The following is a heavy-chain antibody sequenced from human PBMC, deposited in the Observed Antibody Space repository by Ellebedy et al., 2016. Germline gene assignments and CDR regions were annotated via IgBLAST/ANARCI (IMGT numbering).Heavy chain of an antibody. V-gene: IGHV4-31*03. CDR1: GGSINSGDYY. Sequence: SETLSLTCSVSGGSINSGDYYWNWIRQHPGKGLEWIGYIYYSGRTVYSPSLKSRVTISVDTSKNQFSLRLTSVTAADTALYYCASQEIRDTSGYPFDYWGQGTLVTISS. J-gene: IGHJ4*02. CDR2: IYYSGRT. CDR3: ASQEIRDTSGYPFDY. D-gene: IGHD3-22*01.